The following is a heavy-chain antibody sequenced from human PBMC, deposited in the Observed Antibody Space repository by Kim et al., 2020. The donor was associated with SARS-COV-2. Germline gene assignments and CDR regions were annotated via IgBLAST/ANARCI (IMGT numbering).Heavy chain of an antibody. D-gene: IGHD6-6*01. CDR3: AKDGGAQLAYFDC. Sequence: YNPSLKSRVTISVDKSKNQFSLNLSSVTAADTALYYCAKDGGAQLAYFDCWGQGTLVSVSS. V-gene: IGHV4-30-2*04. J-gene: IGHJ4*02.